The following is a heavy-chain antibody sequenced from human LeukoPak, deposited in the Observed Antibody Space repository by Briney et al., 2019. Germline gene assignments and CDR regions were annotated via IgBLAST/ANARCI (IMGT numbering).Heavy chain of an antibody. Sequence: ASVKVSCKASGYTFTSYGISWVRQAPGQGLEWMGWISAYNGNTNYAQKLQGRVTMTTDTSTSTAYMELRSLRSDDTAVYYCALHDIVVVPAAIANWFDPWGQGTLVTVSS. CDR2: ISAYNGNT. V-gene: IGHV1-18*01. CDR1: GYTFTSYG. CDR3: ALHDIVVVPAAIANWFDP. D-gene: IGHD2-2*02. J-gene: IGHJ5*02.